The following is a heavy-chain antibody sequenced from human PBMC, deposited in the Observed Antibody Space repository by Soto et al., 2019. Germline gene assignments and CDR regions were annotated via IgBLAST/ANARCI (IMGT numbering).Heavy chain of an antibody. J-gene: IGHJ6*02. CDR2: IYYSGST. V-gene: IGHV4-59*01. D-gene: IGHD3-10*01. CDR3: ARAVQYYYGSGSYSTGGMDV. CDR1: GGSISSYY. Sequence: SETLSLTCTVSGGSISSYYWSWIRQPPGKGLEWIGYIYYSGSTNYNPSLKSRVTISVDTSKNQFSLKLSSVTAADTAVYYCARAVQYYYGSGSYSTGGMDVWGQGTTVTVSS.